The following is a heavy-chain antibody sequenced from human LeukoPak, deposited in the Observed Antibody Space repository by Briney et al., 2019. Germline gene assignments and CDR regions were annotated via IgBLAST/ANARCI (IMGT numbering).Heavy chain of an antibody. CDR1: GFTFSSYE. D-gene: IGHD5-18*01. CDR3: ARMNTVLVNGLNSYYYMDV. V-gene: IGHV3-48*03. CDR2: ISSSGSTR. Sequence: PGGSLRLSCAASGFTFSSYEMSWVRQAPGKGLEWVSYISSSGSTRYYAESVKGRFTISRDNTRNSLYLQMNSLRAEDTALYYCARMNTVLVNGLNSYYYMDVWGKGTTVTISS. J-gene: IGHJ6*03.